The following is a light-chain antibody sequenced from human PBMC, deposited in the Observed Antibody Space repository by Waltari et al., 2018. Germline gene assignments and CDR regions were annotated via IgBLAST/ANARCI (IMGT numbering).Light chain of an antibody. V-gene: IGKV3-11*01. CDR1: QNVDNY. J-gene: IGKJ4*01. CDR3: QQRNNWPLS. Sequence: EIVLTQSPGTVSLSPGERATLSCRASQNVDNYVAWYQQRPGQTPKLLIYDASNRATGVPARFRGSGSGTDFTLTISGLEPEDFAVYYCQQRNNWPLSFGGGTKVEIK. CDR2: DAS.